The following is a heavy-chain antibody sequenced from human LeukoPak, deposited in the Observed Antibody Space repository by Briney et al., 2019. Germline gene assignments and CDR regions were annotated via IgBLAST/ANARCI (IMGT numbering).Heavy chain of an antibody. CDR3: ARDLARAGTTDPFVK. CDR1: GFTFSSYS. Sequence: XGSLRLSCAASGFTFSSYSFNWVRQAPGKGLKWVSSISGSSDYRSYADSVKGRFTISRDNAKNSLYLQMNSLRAEDTAVYYCARDLARAGTTDPFVKWGQGTLVTVSS. D-gene: IGHD1-7*01. V-gene: IGHV3-21*01. CDR2: ISGSSDYR. J-gene: IGHJ4*02.